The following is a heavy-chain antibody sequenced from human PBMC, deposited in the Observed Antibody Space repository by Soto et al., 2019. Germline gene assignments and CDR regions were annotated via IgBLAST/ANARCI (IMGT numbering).Heavy chain of an antibody. V-gene: IGHV1-69*13. CDR3: AGGDIVLVPAAISSHPPKHYGMDV. J-gene: IGHJ6*02. D-gene: IGHD2-2*01. Sequence: SVKVSCKASGGTFSSYASSWVRQAPGQGLEWMGRIIPIFGTANYAQKFQGRVTITADESTSTAYMELSSLRSEDTAVYYCAGGDIVLVPAAISSHPPKHYGMDVWGQGTTVTVSS. CDR2: IIPIFGTA. CDR1: GGTFSSYA.